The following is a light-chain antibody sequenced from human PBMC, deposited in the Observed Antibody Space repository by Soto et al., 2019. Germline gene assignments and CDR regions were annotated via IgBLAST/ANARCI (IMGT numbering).Light chain of an antibody. CDR1: QSITSW. V-gene: IGKV1-5*01. J-gene: IGKJ4*01. Sequence: DIQMTQSPSTLSASVGDRVTITCRASQSITSWVAWYQQKPGKAPKFLIYDATSLESGVPSRFSGTGYGKELILTISSLQPEDFATYYCQQYYSYPLTFGGGTKVEIK. CDR3: QQYYSYPLT. CDR2: DAT.